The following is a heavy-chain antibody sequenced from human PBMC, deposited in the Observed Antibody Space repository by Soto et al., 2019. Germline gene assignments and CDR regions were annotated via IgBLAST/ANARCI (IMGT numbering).Heavy chain of an antibody. J-gene: IGHJ4*02. D-gene: IGHD2-15*01. CDR1: GFTFSSYW. CDR3: ARDCSGGSCYSVFGY. CDR2: INSDGSST. V-gene: IGHV3-74*01. Sequence: PGGSLRLSCAASGFTFSSYWMHWVRQAPGKGLVWVSRINSDGSSTSYADSVKGRFTISRDNAKNTLYLQMNSLRAEDTAVYYCARDCSGGSCYSVFGYWGQGTLVTV.